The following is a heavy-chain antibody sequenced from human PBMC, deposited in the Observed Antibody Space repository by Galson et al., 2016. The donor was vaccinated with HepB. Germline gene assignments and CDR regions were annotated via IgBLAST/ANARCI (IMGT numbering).Heavy chain of an antibody. CDR2: INPGDSDT. J-gene: IGHJ5*02. D-gene: IGHD3-3*01. CDR1: GYGFTTYW. CDR3: ARCGRGYDFFDP. V-gene: IGHV5-51*01. Sequence: QSGAEVKEPGESLKISCRGSGYGFTTYWITWVRQMPGKGLEWVGIINPGDSDTRYSPSFQGQVTISADKSISTAYLQWNSLKASDTAMYYCARCGRGYDFFDPWGQGTLVTVSS.